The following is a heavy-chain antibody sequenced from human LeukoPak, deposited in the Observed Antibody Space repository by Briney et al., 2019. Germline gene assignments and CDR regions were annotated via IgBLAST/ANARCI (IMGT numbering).Heavy chain of an antibody. J-gene: IGHJ6*03. D-gene: IGHD3-3*01. Sequence: PSETLSLTCAVYGGSFSGYYWSWIRQPPGKGLEWIGEINHSGSTNYNPSLKSRVTISVDTSKNQFSLKLSSVTAADTAVYYCARLAGRATYYDFWSGPLGGLNYMDVWGKGTTVTVSS. CDR3: ARLAGRATYYDFWSGPLGGLNYMDV. V-gene: IGHV4-34*01. CDR1: GGSFSGYY. CDR2: INHSGST.